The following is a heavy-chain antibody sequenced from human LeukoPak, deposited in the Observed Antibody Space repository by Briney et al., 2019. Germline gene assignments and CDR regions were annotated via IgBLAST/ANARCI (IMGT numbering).Heavy chain of an antibody. D-gene: IGHD4-17*01. CDR3: ARDLPLDYGDYEGAWFDP. V-gene: IGHV3-23*01. CDR2: ISGSGGST. J-gene: IGHJ5*02. Sequence: GGSLRLSCAASGFTFSSYAMSWVRQAPGKGLEWVSAISGSGGSTYYADSVKGRFTISRDNAKNSLYLQMNSLRAEDTAVYYCARDLPLDYGDYEGAWFDPWGQGTLVTVSS. CDR1: GFTFSSYA.